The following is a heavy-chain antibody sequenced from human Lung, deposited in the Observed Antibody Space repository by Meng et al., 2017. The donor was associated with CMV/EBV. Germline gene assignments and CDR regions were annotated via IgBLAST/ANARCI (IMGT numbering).Heavy chain of an antibody. CDR1: GGSFSGYY. Sequence: TXSLTCAVYGGSFSGYYWSWIRQPPGKGLEWIGEINHSGSTNYNPSLKSRVTISVDTSKNQFSLKLSSVTAADTAVYYCARAGRSYGMDVWGQGTTVTVSS. CDR3: ARAGRSYGMDV. V-gene: IGHV4-34*01. J-gene: IGHJ6*02. CDR2: INHSGST.